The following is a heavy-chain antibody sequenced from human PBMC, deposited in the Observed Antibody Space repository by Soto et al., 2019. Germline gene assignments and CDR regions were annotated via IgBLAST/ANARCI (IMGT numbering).Heavy chain of an antibody. J-gene: IGHJ4*02. Sequence: SVKVSCKASGGTFSSYAISWVRQAPGQGLEWMGGIIPIFGTANYAQKFQGRVTITADKSTSTAYMELSSLRSEDTAVYYCASPYDSSGPYYFDYWGQGTLVTVSS. CDR1: GGTFSSYA. D-gene: IGHD3-22*01. V-gene: IGHV1-69*06. CDR2: IIPIFGTA. CDR3: ASPYDSSGPYYFDY.